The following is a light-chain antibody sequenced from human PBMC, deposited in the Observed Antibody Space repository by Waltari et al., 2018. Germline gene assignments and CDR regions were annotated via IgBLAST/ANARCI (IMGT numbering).Light chain of an antibody. V-gene: IGKV3-20*01. CDR1: QSVSRT. CDR2: DTS. CDR3: QKYGTLPAT. Sequence: EIVLTQSPGPLSLSPGERATLSCRASQSVSRTLAWYQQKPGQAPRLLIYDTSSRAAGIPDRFSGSGFGTDFSLTISRLEPEDFAVYYCQKYGTLPATFGQGTKVEIK. J-gene: IGKJ1*01.